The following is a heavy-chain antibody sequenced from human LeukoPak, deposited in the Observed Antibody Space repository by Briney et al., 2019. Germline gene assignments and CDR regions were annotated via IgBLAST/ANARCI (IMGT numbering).Heavy chain of an antibody. CDR3: ARDGAVAELYYYYYMDV. D-gene: IGHD6-19*01. Sequence: SETLSLTCTVSGYSISSGYYWGWIRQPPGEGLEGIGSIYDSGSTYYNPSLKSRVTISVDTSKNKFSLKLSTVTAADTAVYYCARDGAVAELYYYYYMDVWGKGTTVTVSS. CDR2: IYDSGST. V-gene: IGHV4-38-2*02. J-gene: IGHJ6*03. CDR1: GYSISSGYY.